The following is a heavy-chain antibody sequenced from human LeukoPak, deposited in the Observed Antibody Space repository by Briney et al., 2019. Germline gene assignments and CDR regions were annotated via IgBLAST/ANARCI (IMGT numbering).Heavy chain of an antibody. CDR2: IYYSGST. CDR3: ARGGNAFDI. CDR1: GGSISTFY. J-gene: IGHJ3*02. Sequence: SETLSLTCTGSGGSISTFYWSWIRQPPGKGLEWIGYIYYSGSTNYNPSLKSRVTISVDTSKNQFSLKLSSVTAADTAVYYCARGGNAFDIWGQGTMVTVSS. V-gene: IGHV4-59*01. D-gene: IGHD1-26*01.